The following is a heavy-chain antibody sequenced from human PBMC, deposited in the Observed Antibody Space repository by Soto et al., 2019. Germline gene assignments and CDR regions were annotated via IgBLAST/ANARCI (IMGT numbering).Heavy chain of an antibody. CDR1: GGSFSGYY. V-gene: IGHV4-34*01. CDR3: ARGQRSPGAAAGTGFDY. J-gene: IGHJ4*02. CDR2: INHSGST. D-gene: IGHD6-13*01. Sequence: QVQLQQWGAGLLKPSETLSLTCAVYGGSFSGYYWSWIRQPPGKGLEWMGEINHSGSTNYNPSLKSRVTISVDTSKNQFSLKLSSVTAADTAVYYCARGQRSPGAAAGTGFDYWGQGTLVTVSS.